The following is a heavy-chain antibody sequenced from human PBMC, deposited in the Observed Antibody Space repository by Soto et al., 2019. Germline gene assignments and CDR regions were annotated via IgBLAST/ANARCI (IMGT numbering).Heavy chain of an antibody. J-gene: IGHJ5*02. D-gene: IGHD6-13*01. Sequence: QLQLQESGTGLVKPSETLSLTCTVSGDSISSSSFHWGWIRQPPGKGLEWIGSIYYSGSTYYSPSLKSRVTISVDTSKNQFSLKLSSVTAADTAVYYCARRDRAAGTDWWFDTWGQGTLVTVSS. V-gene: IGHV4-39*01. CDR3: ARRDRAAGTDWWFDT. CDR2: IYYSGST. CDR1: GDSISSSSFH.